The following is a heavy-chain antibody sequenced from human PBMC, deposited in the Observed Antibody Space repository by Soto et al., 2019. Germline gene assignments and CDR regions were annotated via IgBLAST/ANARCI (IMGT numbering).Heavy chain of an antibody. CDR1: GFTFSSYS. V-gene: IGHV3-48*01. D-gene: IGHD3-22*01. CDR2: ISSSSRTI. Sequence: EVQLVESGGGLVQPGGSLRLSCAASGFTFSSYSMNWVRQAPGKGLEWVSYISSSSRTIYYADSVKGRFTISRDNAKNSLSLQMSSLRAEDTAVYYCARDRFDYYDSSGYWRFAPWGQGTLVTVSS. CDR3: ARDRFDYYDSSGYWRFAP. J-gene: IGHJ5*02.